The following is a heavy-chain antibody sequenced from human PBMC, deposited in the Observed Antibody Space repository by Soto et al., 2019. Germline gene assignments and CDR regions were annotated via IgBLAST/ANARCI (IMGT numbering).Heavy chain of an antibody. J-gene: IGHJ6*03. CDR1: GYTFTNYG. CDR2: ISAYNGDT. Sequence: QVQLLQSGAEVKKPGASVKVSCKASGYTFTNYGITWVRQAPGQGLEGMGWISAYNGDTHYTQRLQGRVTMTTDTSTSTAYMELRRLRSADTAVYYFARVRQLVGYCYYYRDVWGKGTTVTVSS. D-gene: IGHD6-6*01. CDR3: ARVRQLVGYCYYYRDV. V-gene: IGHV1-18*01.